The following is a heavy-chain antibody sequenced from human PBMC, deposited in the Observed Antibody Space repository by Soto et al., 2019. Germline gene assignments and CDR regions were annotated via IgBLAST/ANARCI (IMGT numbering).Heavy chain of an antibody. J-gene: IGHJ4*02. V-gene: IGHV1-3*05. CDR1: GYTFTRYA. D-gene: IGHD2-21*02. Sequence: QVQLVQSGAEEKKPGASVKVAFKACGYTFTRYAMHWVRQAHGLRLEWMGWINAGNGKTKYSQKFQGRVTITRDTSASTAYMELSSLRSEDTAVYYCARSIVVVTALDYWGQGTLVTVSS. CDR3: ARSIVVVTALDY. CDR2: INAGNGKT.